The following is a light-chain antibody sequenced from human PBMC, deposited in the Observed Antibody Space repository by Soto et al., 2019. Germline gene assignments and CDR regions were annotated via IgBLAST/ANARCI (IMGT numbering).Light chain of an antibody. CDR3: KQSSAFPLT. V-gene: IGKV1-12*01. Sequence: DIQMTQSPSSVSASVGDRVTITCRASQGINNWLAGYQQKPGKAPELLIYAVSYLQSGVPSRFSGSGSGTDFTLTISSLQPEDFATYFCKQSSAFPLTFGGGTKVEIK. CDR2: AVS. CDR1: QGINNW. J-gene: IGKJ4*01.